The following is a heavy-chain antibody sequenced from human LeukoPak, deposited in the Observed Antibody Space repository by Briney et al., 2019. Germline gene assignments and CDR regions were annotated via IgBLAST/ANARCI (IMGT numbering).Heavy chain of an antibody. V-gene: IGHV3-73*01. CDR2: IRSKANSYAT. D-gene: IGHD4/OR15-4a*01. J-gene: IGHJ4*02. CDR3: ARRAGAYSHPYDY. CDR1: GFTFSGSA. Sequence: PGGSLRLSCAASGFTFSGSAMHCVRQASGKGLEWVGRIRSKANSYATAYAASVKGRFTISRDDSKNTAYLQMNSLKTEDTAVYYCARRAGAYSHPYDYWGQGTLVTVSS.